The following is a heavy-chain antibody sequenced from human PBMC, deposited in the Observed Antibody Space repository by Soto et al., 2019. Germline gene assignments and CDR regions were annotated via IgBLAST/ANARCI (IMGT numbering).Heavy chain of an antibody. CDR2: IIPIFGTS. D-gene: IGHD2-15*01. Sequence: EASVKVSCKASGGTFSSYAISWVLQAPGQGLEWMGWIIPIFGTSNYAQKFQGRVTITADESTSTAYMELNSLRAEDTDVYYCAKGRGYCSGGSCYSAFLDYWGQGTLVTVSS. J-gene: IGHJ4*02. CDR3: AKGRGYCSGGSCYSAFLDY. V-gene: IGHV1-69*13. CDR1: GGTFSSYA.